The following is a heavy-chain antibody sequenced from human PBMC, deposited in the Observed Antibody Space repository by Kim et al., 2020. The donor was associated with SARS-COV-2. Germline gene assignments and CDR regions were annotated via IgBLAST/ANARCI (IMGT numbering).Heavy chain of an antibody. CDR2: IYPGDSDT. D-gene: IGHD3-22*01. CDR1: GYSFTSYW. Sequence: GESLKISCKGSGYSFTSYWIGWVRQMPGKGLEWMGIIYPGDSDTRYSPSFQGQVTISADKSISTAYLQWSSLKASDTAMYYCARYVSSGYLTPSWGAFDIWGQGTMVTVSS. J-gene: IGHJ3*02. V-gene: IGHV5-51*01. CDR3: ARYVSSGYLTPSWGAFDI.